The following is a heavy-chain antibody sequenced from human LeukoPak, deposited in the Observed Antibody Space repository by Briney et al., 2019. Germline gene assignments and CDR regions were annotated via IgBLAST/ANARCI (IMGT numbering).Heavy chain of an antibody. V-gene: IGHV4-61*09. CDR1: GGSISSGSYY. CDR3: ARDGDHWELLAWGWFDP. CDR2: IYTSGGT. D-gene: IGHD1-26*01. Sequence: SLETLSLTCTVSGGSISSGSYYWSWIRQPAGKGLEWIGHIYTSGGTNYNPSLKSRVTISVDTSKNQFSLKLSSVTAADTAVYYCARDGDHWELLAWGWFDPWGQGTLVTVSS. J-gene: IGHJ5*02.